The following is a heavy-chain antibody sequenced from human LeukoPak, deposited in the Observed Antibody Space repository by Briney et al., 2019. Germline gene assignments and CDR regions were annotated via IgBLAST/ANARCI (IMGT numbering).Heavy chain of an antibody. V-gene: IGHV1-18*01. CDR2: ISAYNGNT. D-gene: IGHD3-9*01. Sequence: ASVKVSCKASGYTFTSYGFSWLRQAPGQGLEWMGCISAYNGNTKYAQRLQGRVTMNTDTSTTTAYVELRSLRSDDTAVYYCARDLRQYFDWLTMAGYWGEGTLVSVSS. J-gene: IGHJ4*02. CDR1: GYTFTSYG. CDR3: ARDLRQYFDWLTMAGY.